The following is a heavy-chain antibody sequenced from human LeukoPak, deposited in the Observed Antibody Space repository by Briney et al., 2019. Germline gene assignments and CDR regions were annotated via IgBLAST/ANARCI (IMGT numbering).Heavy chain of an antibody. Sequence: GESLRLSCAASGFSFNTFSMNWVRQAPGKGLEWVSSITNTDTFRYYADSVKGRFTISRDNAKNALFLQMDSLRADDTAVYYCARGGWWGDFDYWGQGTLITVSS. CDR2: ITNTDTFR. D-gene: IGHD2-8*02. J-gene: IGHJ4*02. V-gene: IGHV3-21*01. CDR3: ARGGWWGDFDY. CDR1: GFSFNTFS.